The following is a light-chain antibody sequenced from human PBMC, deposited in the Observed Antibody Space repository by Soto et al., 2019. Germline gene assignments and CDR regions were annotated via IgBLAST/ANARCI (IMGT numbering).Light chain of an antibody. Sequence: DIQMTQSPSTLSASEGDRVTITCRASQSINNWLAWYQQKPGKAPKLLISKASNLKRGVPSRFSGTGSGTEFPLAISSLQPDDFASYYCQQYDSYPFTFGGGTKVEI. J-gene: IGKJ4*01. CDR1: QSINNW. V-gene: IGKV1-5*03. CDR2: KAS. CDR3: QQYDSYPFT.